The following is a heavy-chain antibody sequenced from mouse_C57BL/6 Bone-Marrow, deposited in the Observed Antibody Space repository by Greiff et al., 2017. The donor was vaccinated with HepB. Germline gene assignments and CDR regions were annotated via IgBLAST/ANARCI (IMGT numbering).Heavy chain of an antibody. Sequence: EVKLMESEGALVQPGSSMKLSCTASGFTFSDYYMAWVRQVPEKGLEWVANINYDGSSTYYLDSLKSRFIISRDNAKNILYLQMSSLKSEDTATYYCARVQSSHYYGSSHYYAMDYWGQGTSVTVSS. CDR3: ARVQSSHYYGSSHYYAMDY. J-gene: IGHJ4*01. V-gene: IGHV5-16*01. CDR1: GFTFSDYY. CDR2: INYDGSST. D-gene: IGHD1-1*01.